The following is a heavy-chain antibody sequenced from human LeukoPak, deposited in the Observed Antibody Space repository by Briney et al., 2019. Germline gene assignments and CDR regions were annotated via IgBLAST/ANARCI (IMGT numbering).Heavy chain of an antibody. V-gene: IGHV3-23*01. J-gene: IGHJ4*02. D-gene: IGHD3-22*01. CDR1: GFTFSSYA. Sequence: GGSLRLSCAASGFTFSSYAMSWVRQAPGKGLEWVSAISGSGGSTYYADSVKGRFTISGDNSKNTLYLQMNSLRAEDMALYYCAKDANLYYDSSGYLDYWGQGTLVTVSS. CDR2: ISGSGGST. CDR3: AKDANLYYDSSGYLDY.